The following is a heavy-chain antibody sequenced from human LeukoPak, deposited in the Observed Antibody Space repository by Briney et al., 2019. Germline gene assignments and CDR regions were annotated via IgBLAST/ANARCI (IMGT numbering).Heavy chain of an antibody. D-gene: IGHD3-16*02. Sequence: GGSLRLSCAASGFTFSTAWMSWVRQAPGKGLEWVGRIKSKTDGGTTDYAAPVKGRFTISRDDSKNTLYLQMNSLKTEDTAVYYCTTYVWGSYRYHYWGQGTLVTVSS. CDR3: TTYVWGSYRYHY. CDR1: GFTFSTAW. V-gene: IGHV3-15*01. J-gene: IGHJ4*02. CDR2: IKSKTDGGTT.